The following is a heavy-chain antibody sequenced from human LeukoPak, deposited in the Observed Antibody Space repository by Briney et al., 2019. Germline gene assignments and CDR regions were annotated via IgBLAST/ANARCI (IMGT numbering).Heavy chain of an antibody. V-gene: IGHV3-74*01. CDR1: GFTFSSFW. Sequence: PGGSLRLSCAASGFTFSSFWMHWVRQAPGKGRVWVSRINSDGSSTNYADSVKGRFTISRDNAKSTLYLQMNSLRAEDTAVYYCARGGLGDYWGQGTLVTVSS. CDR2: INSDGSST. CDR3: ARGGLGDY. J-gene: IGHJ4*02. D-gene: IGHD7-27*01.